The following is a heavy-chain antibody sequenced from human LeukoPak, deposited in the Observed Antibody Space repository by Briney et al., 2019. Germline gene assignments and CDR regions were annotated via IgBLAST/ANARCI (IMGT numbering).Heavy chain of an antibody. CDR1: GYTFTSYY. Sequence: ASVKVSCKASGYTFTSYYMHWVRQAPGQGLEWMGIINPSGGSTSYAQKFQGRVTMTRDTSTSTVYMELSSLRSEDTAVYYCARGIFDTRYSSSWYGYYYYYMDVWGKGTTVTISS. V-gene: IGHV1-46*01. J-gene: IGHJ6*03. D-gene: IGHD6-13*01. CDR2: INPSGGST. CDR3: ARGIFDTRYSSSWYGYYYYYMDV.